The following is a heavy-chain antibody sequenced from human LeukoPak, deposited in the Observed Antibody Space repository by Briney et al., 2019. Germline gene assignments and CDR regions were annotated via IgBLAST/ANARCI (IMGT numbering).Heavy chain of an antibody. V-gene: IGHV1-18*01. CDR3: ATPPVGYCSSTSCYTSSH. J-gene: IGHJ4*02. CDR2: ISAYNGNT. CDR1: GYTFTSYG. Sequence: GASVKVSCKASGYTFTSYGISWVRQAPGQGLEWMGWISAYNGNTNYAQKLQGRVTMTTDTSTSTAYMELRSLRSDDTAVYYCATPPVGYCSSTSCYTSSHWGQGTLVTVSS. D-gene: IGHD2-2*02.